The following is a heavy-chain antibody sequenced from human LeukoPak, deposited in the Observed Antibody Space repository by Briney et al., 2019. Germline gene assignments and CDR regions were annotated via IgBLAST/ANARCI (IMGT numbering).Heavy chain of an antibody. D-gene: IGHD2-2*01. V-gene: IGHV1-2*02. CDR1: GYTFTGYY. J-gene: IGHJ6*03. CDR2: INPNSGGT. Sequence: ASVKVSCKASGYTFTGYYMHWVRQAPGQGLEWMGWINPNSGGTNYAQRLQGRVTMTRDTSISTAYMELSRLRSDVTAVYYCARVGRYQLLSLETGYYYYMDVWGKGTTVTVSS. CDR3: ARVGRYQLLSLETGYYYYMDV.